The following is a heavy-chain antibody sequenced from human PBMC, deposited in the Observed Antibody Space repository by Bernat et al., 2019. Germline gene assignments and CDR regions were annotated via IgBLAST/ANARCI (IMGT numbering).Heavy chain of an antibody. CDR1: GFTFSSYA. CDR3: AREAGSDSWFEP. D-gene: IGHD1-26*01. CDR2: ISYDGSNN. J-gene: IGHJ5*02. Sequence: QVQLVESGGGVVQPGRCLRLSCAASGFTFSSYAMHWVRQAPGKGLEWVAVISYDGSNNYYADCVKSRFTITSDNSKNTLYLHTNSLTAEDTAVSYCAREAGSDSWFEPWGQGTLVTVSS. V-gene: IGHV3-30-3*01.